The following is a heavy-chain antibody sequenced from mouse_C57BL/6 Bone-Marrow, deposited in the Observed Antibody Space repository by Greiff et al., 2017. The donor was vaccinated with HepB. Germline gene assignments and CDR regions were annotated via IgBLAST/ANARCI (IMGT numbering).Heavy chain of an antibody. D-gene: IGHD1-1*01. CDR3: ARIAPYYYGSSVDY. Sequence: QVTLKESGPGILQPSQTLSLTCSFSGFSLSTFGMGVGWIRQPSGKGLEWLAHIWWDDDKYYNPALKSRLTISKDTSKNRVFLKIANVDTADTATYYCARIAPYYYGSSVDYWGQGATLTVSS. J-gene: IGHJ2*01. CDR1: GFSLSTFGMG. CDR2: IWWDDDK. V-gene: IGHV8-8*01.